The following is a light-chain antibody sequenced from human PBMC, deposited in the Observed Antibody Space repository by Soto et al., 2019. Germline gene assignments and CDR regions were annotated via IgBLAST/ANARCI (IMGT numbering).Light chain of an antibody. CDR2: DVS. J-gene: IGLJ3*02. CDR3: SSYSPISTRV. V-gene: IGLV2-14*01. CDR1: NSDVGAYNY. Sequence: QSALTQPASVSGSPGQSITISCTGTNSDVGAYNYVSWYQQHPGKAPKVMIYDVSNRPSGVSNRFSGSKSGNTASLTSSGLQAEDEADYYCSSYSPISTRVFGGGTKLTVL.